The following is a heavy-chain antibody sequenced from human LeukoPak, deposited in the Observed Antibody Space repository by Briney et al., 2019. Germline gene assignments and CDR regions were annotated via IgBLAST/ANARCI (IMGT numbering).Heavy chain of an antibody. CDR1: GGSISSSSYY. J-gene: IGHJ3*02. Sequence: SETLSLTCTVSGGSISSSSYYWGWIRQPPGKGLEWIGSIYYSGSTYYNPSLKSRVTISVDTSKNQFSLKLSSVTAADTAVYYCATLHHLYYDSSGPLDAFDIWGQGTMVTVSS. CDR2: IYYSGST. D-gene: IGHD3-22*01. V-gene: IGHV4-39*01. CDR3: ATLHHLYYDSSGPLDAFDI.